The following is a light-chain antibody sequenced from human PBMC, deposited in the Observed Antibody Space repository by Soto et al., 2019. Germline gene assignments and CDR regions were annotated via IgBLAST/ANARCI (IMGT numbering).Light chain of an antibody. Sequence: EIVMTQSPATLSVSPGERATLSCRASQRVSSNLAWYQQKPGQAPRLLIYGASTRATGIPARFSGRGSGTEFTLTISSLQSEDFAVYYCQQYNNWPYTFGQGTKLEIK. CDR3: QQYNNWPYT. CDR2: GAS. CDR1: QRVSSN. J-gene: IGKJ2*01. V-gene: IGKV3-15*01.